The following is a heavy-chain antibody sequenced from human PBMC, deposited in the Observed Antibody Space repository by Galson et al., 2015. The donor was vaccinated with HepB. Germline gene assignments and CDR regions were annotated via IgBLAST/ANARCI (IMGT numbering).Heavy chain of an antibody. CDR3: ARAACGGDCYGDYMDV. CDR2: ISSSGGSR. CDR1: GFTFSDYY. D-gene: IGHD2-21*01. Sequence: SLRLSCAAAGFTFSDYYMSWIRQAPGKGLEWVSYISSSGGSRYADSVKGRFTISRDNARNSLYLQMSSLNAADTAVYYCARAACGGDCYGDYMDVWGNGTSVTVSS. J-gene: IGHJ6*03. V-gene: IGHV3-11*01.